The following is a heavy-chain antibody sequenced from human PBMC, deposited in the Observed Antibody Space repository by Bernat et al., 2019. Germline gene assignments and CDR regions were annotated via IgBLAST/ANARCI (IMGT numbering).Heavy chain of an antibody. CDR3: ARLDDYSAFDI. Sequence: QLQLQESGPGLVKPAETLSLTCTVSSGSISSTSYYWGWIRQPPGKGLEWIGYIYYSGSTNYNPSLKSRVTISVDTSKNQFSLKLSSVTAADTAVYYCARLDDYSAFDIWGQGTMVTVSS. D-gene: IGHD4-11*01. V-gene: IGHV4-61*05. J-gene: IGHJ3*02. CDR1: SGSISSTSYY. CDR2: IYYSGST.